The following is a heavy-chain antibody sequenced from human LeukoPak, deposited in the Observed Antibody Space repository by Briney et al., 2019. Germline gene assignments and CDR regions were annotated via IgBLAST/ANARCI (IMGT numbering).Heavy chain of an antibody. CDR1: GGSISSYY. CDR3: ARDGIAARKGPYYYYYMDV. CDR2: IYYSGST. D-gene: IGHD6-6*01. J-gene: IGHJ6*03. Sequence: SETLSLTCTVSGGSISSYYWSWIRQPPGKGLEWIGYIYYSGSTNYNPSLKSRVTISVDTSKNQFSLKLSSGTAADTAVYYCARDGIAARKGPYYYYYMDVWGKGTTVTVSS. V-gene: IGHV4-59*01.